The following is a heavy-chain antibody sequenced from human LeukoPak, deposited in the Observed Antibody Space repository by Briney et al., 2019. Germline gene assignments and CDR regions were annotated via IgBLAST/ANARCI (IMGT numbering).Heavy chain of an antibody. CDR1: GYSISSGYY. Sequence: SETLSLTCAVSGYSISSGYYWGWVRQPPGKGLEWIGTIYHTGSTRYNPSLKSRVTISVETSKNQFSLKMSSVTAADTAVYYCARHPPQYCSGTSCYDYWGQGTLVTVSS. CDR3: ARHPPQYCSGTSCYDY. J-gene: IGHJ4*02. CDR2: IYHTGST. V-gene: IGHV4-38-2*01. D-gene: IGHD2-2*01.